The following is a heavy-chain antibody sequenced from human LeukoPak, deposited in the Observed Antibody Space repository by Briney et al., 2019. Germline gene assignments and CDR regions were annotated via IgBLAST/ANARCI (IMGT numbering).Heavy chain of an antibody. CDR3: ARVNGAAGY. Sequence: GGSLRLSCAASGLTFSSYSMNWVRQAPGKGQEWVSYISSSSSTIYYADSVKGRFTISRDNAKNSLYLQMNSLRAEDTAVYYCARVNGAAGYWGQGTLVTVSS. CDR2: ISSSSSTI. CDR1: GLTFSSYS. V-gene: IGHV3-48*04. D-gene: IGHD4-17*01. J-gene: IGHJ4*02.